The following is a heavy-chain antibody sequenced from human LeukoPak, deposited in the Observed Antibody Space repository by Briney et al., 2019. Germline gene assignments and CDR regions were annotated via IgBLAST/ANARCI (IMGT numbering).Heavy chain of an antibody. CDR2: ISGSGDNT. D-gene: IGHD3-3*01. CDR1: GLPFSSYA. J-gene: IGHJ4*02. CDR3: AKDLWSVAVSALDH. V-gene: IGHV3-23*01. Sequence: GGSLGLSCAAAGLPFSSYAMSWVRQAPGKGLEWVSAISGSGDNTFYADSVKGRFTISRDNSKDTLLLQMNSLRGEDTALYFCAKDLWSVAVSALDHWGQGTRVTVSS.